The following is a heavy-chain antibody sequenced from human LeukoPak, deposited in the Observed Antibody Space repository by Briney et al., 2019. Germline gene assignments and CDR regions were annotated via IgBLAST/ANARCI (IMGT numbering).Heavy chain of an antibody. CDR2: INHSGST. CDR1: GGSFSGYY. Sequence: PSETLSLTCAVYGGSFSGYYWSWIRQPPGKGLEWIGEINHSGSTNYNPSLKSRVTISVDTSKNQFSLKLSSVTAADTAVYYCARDRYYYDSSGYFRFDLWGRGTLVTVSS. J-gene: IGHJ2*01. D-gene: IGHD3-22*01. CDR3: ARDRYYYDSSGYFRFDL. V-gene: IGHV4-34*01.